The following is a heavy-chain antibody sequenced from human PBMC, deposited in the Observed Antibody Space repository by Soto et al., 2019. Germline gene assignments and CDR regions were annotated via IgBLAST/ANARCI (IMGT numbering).Heavy chain of an antibody. V-gene: IGHV1-46*01. Sequence: ASVKVSCKASGYSFTTYYMHWVRQAPGQGLEWMGITNPSGGSTSYTHNFQGRVTMTRDTSTSTVYMELSSLRSDDTAIYYCARGYFDSWGQGTLVTVSS. J-gene: IGHJ4*02. CDR3: ARGYFDS. CDR2: TNPSGGST. CDR1: GYSFTTYY.